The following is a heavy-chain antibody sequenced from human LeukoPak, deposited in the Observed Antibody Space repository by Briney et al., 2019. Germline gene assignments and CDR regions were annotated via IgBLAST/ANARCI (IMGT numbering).Heavy chain of an antibody. Sequence: GGSLRLSCAASGFTFSSYAMHWVRQAPGKGLEWVAVISYDGSKKYYADSVKGRFTISRDNSKNTQHLQMNSLRAEDTAVYYCARGPRVGAAGSVYYHYTDVWGKGTTVTVSS. V-gene: IGHV3-30*04. J-gene: IGHJ6*03. CDR1: GFTFSSYA. CDR3: ARGPRVGAAGSVYYHYTDV. D-gene: IGHD1-26*01. CDR2: ISYDGSKK.